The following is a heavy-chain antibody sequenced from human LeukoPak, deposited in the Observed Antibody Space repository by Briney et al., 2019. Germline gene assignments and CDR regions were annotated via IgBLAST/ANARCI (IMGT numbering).Heavy chain of an antibody. Sequence: GGSLRLSCTASGFTFSNFWMGWVRQAPGKGLEWVANIKQDETEKFYLGSVKGRFTISRDNARNTLFLQMNSLGAEDTAVYYCAREGGSFLRYFDSWGQGTLVTVSS. J-gene: IGHJ4*02. V-gene: IGHV3-7*01. D-gene: IGHD1-26*01. CDR1: GFTFSNFW. CDR3: AREGGSFLRYFDS. CDR2: IKQDETEK.